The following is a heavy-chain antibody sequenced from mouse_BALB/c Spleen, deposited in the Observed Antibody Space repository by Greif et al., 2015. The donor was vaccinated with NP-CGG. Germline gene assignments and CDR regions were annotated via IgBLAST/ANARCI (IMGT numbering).Heavy chain of an antibody. Sequence: EVQLVESGPDLVKPSQSLSLTCSVTGYSITSGYYWNWIRQFPGNKLEWMGYISYDGSNNYNPSLKNRISITRDTSKNQFFLKLNSVTTEDTATYYCARDEVGYAMDYWGQGTSVTVSS. CDR3: ARDEVGYAMDY. V-gene: IGHV3-6*02. CDR2: ISYDGSN. D-gene: IGHD1-1*02. CDR1: GYSITSGYY. J-gene: IGHJ4*01.